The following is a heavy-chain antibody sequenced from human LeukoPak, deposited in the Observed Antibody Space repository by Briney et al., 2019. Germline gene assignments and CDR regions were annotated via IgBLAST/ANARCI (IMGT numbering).Heavy chain of an antibody. J-gene: IGHJ4*02. CDR3: ARQYREQLWPTPFWD. V-gene: IGHV4-39*01. D-gene: IGHD5-18*01. CDR1: GGSISSSSYY. Sequence: NPSETLSLTCTVSGGSISSSSYYWGWIRQPPGKGLEWIGSICYSGSTYYNPSLKSRVTISVDTSKNQFSLKLSSVTAADTAVYYCARQYREQLWPTPFWDWGQGTLVTVSS. CDR2: ICYSGST.